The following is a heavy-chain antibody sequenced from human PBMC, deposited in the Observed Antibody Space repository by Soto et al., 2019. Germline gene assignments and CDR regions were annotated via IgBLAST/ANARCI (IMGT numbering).Heavy chain of an antibody. Sequence: SETLSLTYVVSGGALTDYFWSWVGQPPGMALEWIGEINHLGSINYNPSLKSRVTMSVDTSKNQFSLKLSSVTAADTAVYYCARTDGYYGSGRHYRPLSSSVPWGKGILVSV. CDR3: ARTDGYYGSGRHYRPLSSSVP. J-gene: IGHJ5*02. V-gene: IGHV4-34*01. CDR2: INHLGSI. D-gene: IGHD3-10*01. CDR1: GGALTDYF.